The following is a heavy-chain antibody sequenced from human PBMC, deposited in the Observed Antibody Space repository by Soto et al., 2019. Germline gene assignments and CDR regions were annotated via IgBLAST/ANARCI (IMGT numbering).Heavy chain of an antibody. Sequence: VPLVQSGAEVKKPGASVKVSCKASGYMFNTYGITWVRQAPGQGLEWMGWISAYNGNIDYAQNLQGRVTMTIDTSTSTAYMELRSLRSDDTAVYYCARTYGSGSYFLPFEYWGQGTLVSVSS. V-gene: IGHV1-18*01. J-gene: IGHJ4*02. CDR1: GYMFNTYG. CDR3: ARTYGSGSYFLPFEY. D-gene: IGHD3-10*01. CDR2: ISAYNGNI.